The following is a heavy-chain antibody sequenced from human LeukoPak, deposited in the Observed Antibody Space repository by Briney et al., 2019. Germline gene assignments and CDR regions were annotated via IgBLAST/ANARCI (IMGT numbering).Heavy chain of an antibody. Sequence: GASVKVSCKASGYTFTSYYMHWVRKAPGQGLEWMGIINPSGGSTSYAQKFQGRVTMTRDTSTSTVYMELSSLRSEDTAVYYCARELRGYSYGYGDAFDIWGQGTMVTVSS. CDR2: INPSGGST. D-gene: IGHD5-18*01. CDR1: GYTFTSYY. CDR3: ARELRGYSYGYGDAFDI. V-gene: IGHV1-46*01. J-gene: IGHJ3*02.